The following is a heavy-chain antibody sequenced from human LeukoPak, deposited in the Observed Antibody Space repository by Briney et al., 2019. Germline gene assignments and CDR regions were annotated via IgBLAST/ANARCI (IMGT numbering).Heavy chain of an antibody. CDR3: ARSRSGYSYDHAAFDI. Sequence: SETLSLTCTVSGGSISSYYWSWIRQPPGKGLEWIAYIDYRGSTTYNPSLKSRVTISVDTSRNQLSLKLSSVTAADTAVYYCARSRSGYSYDHAAFDIWGQGAMVTVSS. V-gene: IGHV4-59*01. CDR2: IDYRGST. J-gene: IGHJ3*02. D-gene: IGHD5-18*01. CDR1: GGSISSYY.